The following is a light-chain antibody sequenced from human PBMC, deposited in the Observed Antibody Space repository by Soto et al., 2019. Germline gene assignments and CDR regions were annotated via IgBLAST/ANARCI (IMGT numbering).Light chain of an antibody. CDR2: GAS. CDR1: QSVGNSH. J-gene: IGKJ5*01. CDR3: QQYGNSPPGT. V-gene: IGKV3-20*01. Sequence: EIVLTQSPGTLYFSPGERATLSCRACQSVGNSHVAWYQQRRGLPPRLLIYGASNRATGIPDRFSGSGSGADFTLTISRLEPEDFAVYFCQQYGNSPPGTFGQGTRLEIK.